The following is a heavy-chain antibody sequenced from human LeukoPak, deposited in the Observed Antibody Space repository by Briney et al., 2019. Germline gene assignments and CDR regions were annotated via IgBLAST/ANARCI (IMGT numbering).Heavy chain of an antibody. J-gene: IGHJ4*02. D-gene: IGHD6-13*01. Sequence: GGSLRLSCATSGFMFKTYWMHWVRQAPGKGLEWVSDISGSGGITNYADSVKGRFIISRDSSKETLDLQMNSLRVEDTAVYYCAKLGSSWYYFDYWGQGTLVTVSS. V-gene: IGHV3-23*01. CDR1: GFMFKTYW. CDR2: ISGSGGIT. CDR3: AKLGSSWYYFDY.